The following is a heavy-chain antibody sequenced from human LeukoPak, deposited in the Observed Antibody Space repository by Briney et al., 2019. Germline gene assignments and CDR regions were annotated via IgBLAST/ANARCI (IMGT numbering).Heavy chain of an antibody. CDR2: ISYDGSNK. D-gene: IGHD2-15*01. CDR1: GFTFSSYG. J-gene: IGHJ4*02. Sequence: PGGSLRLSCAASGFTFSSYGMHWVRQAPGKGLEWVAVISYDGSNKYYADSVKGRFTISGDNSKNTLYLQMNSLRAEDTAVYYCAKEGRYCSGGSCYSSWGQGTLVTVSS. V-gene: IGHV3-30*18. CDR3: AKEGRYCSGGSCYSS.